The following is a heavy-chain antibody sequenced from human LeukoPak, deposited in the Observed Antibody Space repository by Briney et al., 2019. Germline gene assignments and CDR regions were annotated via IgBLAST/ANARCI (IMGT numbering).Heavy chain of an antibody. CDR1: GGSISSYY. D-gene: IGHD3-3*01. V-gene: IGHV4-59*08. J-gene: IGHJ6*03. Sequence: SETLSLTCTVSGGSISSYYWSWIRQLPGKGLEWIGYIYYSGSTNYNPSLKSRVTISVDTSKNQFSLKLSSVTAADTAVYYCARHPGPSLEWLPQHYYYYYMDVWGKGTTVTVSS. CDR3: ARHPGPSLEWLPQHYYYYYMDV. CDR2: IYYSGST.